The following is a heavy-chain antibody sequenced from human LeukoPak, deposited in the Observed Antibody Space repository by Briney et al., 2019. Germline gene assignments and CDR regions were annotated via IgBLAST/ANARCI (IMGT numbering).Heavy chain of an antibody. Sequence: SETLSLTCTVSGGSISTSNYYWSWIRQPPGKGLEWIGEINHSGSTNYNPSLKSRVTISVDTSKNQFSLKLSSVTAADTAVYYCARGIAARVNAFDIWGQGTMVTVSS. CDR1: GGSISTSNYY. D-gene: IGHD6-6*01. V-gene: IGHV4-39*07. CDR2: INHSGST. J-gene: IGHJ3*02. CDR3: ARGIAARVNAFDI.